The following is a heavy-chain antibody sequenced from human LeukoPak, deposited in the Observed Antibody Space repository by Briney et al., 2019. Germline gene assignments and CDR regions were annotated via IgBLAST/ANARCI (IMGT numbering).Heavy chain of an antibody. CDR1: GFTVSSNY. CDR3: ARTAIYGDYGY. Sequence: GGSLRLSCAASGFTVSSNYMSWVRQAPGKGLEWVSSISSSSSYIYYADSVKGRFTISRDNAKNSLYLQMNSLRAEDTAVYYCARTAIYGDYGYWGQGTLVTVSS. J-gene: IGHJ4*02. D-gene: IGHD4-17*01. CDR2: ISSSSSYI. V-gene: IGHV3-21*01.